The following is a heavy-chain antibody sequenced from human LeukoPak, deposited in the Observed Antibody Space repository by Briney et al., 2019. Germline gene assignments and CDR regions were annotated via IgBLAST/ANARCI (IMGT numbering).Heavy chain of an antibody. V-gene: IGHV1-69*06. D-gene: IGHD4-17*01. CDR1: GYSFTSYW. CDR3: AREGDYGDMPLYYGMDV. Sequence: KISCKGSGYSFTSYWIGWVRPMPGKGLEWMGIIPIFGTANYAQKFQGRVTITADKSTSTAYMELSSLRSEDTAVYYCAREGDYGDMPLYYGMDVWGKGTTVTVSS. J-gene: IGHJ6*04. CDR2: IIPIFGTA.